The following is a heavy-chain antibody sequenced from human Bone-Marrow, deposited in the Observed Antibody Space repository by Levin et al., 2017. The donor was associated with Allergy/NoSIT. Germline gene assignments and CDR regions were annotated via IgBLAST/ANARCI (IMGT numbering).Heavy chain of an antibody. Sequence: ASVKVSCAASGFIFSSYTMNWVRQAPGKGLEWVASISSSSTYINYADAVRGRFSISRDNTKNSLYLQMHSLRAGDTGVYYCVRDYMLGIQYFWGQGTLVTVSS. V-gene: IGHV3-21*01. D-gene: IGHD5-18*01. CDR3: VRDYMLGIQYF. CDR1: GFIFSSYT. CDR2: ISSSSTYI. J-gene: IGHJ4*02.